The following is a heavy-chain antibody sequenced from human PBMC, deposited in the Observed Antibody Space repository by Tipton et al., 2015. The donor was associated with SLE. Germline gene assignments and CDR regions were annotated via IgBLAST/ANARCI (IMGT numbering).Heavy chain of an antibody. V-gene: IGHV4-38-2*02. J-gene: IGHJ4*02. D-gene: IGHD7-27*01. CDR2: SYHSGST. Sequence: TLSLTCNVSGYSINRGYSWCWIRQPPGKGLEWIGRSYHSGSTYYSPSLKNRVTISIDRSKNQFSLNLVYSTAADTAVYFCAGDPTGDKGYWGQGALVTVSS. CDR1: GYSINRGYS. CDR3: AGDPTGDKGY.